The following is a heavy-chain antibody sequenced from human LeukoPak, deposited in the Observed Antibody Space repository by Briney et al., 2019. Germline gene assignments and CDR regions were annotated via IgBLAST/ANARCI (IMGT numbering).Heavy chain of an antibody. J-gene: IGHJ4*02. D-gene: IGHD3-10*01. CDR1: GGSFSGYY. CDR2: INHSGST. CDR3: AAGSPTPFDY. V-gene: IGHV4-34*01. Sequence: SETLSLTCAVYGGSFSGYYWSWIRQPPGKGLEWIGDINHSGSTNYNPSLKSRVTISVDTSKNQFSLKLSSVTAADTAVYYCAAGSPTPFDYWGQGALVTVSS.